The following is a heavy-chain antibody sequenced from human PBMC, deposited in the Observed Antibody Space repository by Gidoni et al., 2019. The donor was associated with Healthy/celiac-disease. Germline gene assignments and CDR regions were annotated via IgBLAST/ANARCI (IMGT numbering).Heavy chain of an antibody. J-gene: IGHJ2*01. D-gene: IGHD3-22*01. CDR3: ARDRDNPYGNPWWDSSGYATRYFDL. CDR2: INWNGGST. CDR1: GFPFGDLG. V-gene: IGHV3-20*03. Sequence: EVQLVVSGGGVVLRGGSLRLPSAASGFPFGDLGMGWVRQSPGKGLEWVCGINWNGGSTGYADSVKGRFTISRDNAKNSLYLQMNSLRAEDTALYYCARDRDNPYGNPWWDSSGYATRYFDLWGRGTLVTVSS.